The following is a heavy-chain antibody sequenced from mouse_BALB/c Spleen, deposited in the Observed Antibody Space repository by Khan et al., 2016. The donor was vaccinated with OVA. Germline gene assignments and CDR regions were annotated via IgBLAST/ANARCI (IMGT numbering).Heavy chain of an antibody. CDR3: TRGGYGSPFAF. Sequence: QVQLQQSGAELVKPGASVKLSCKASGYSFTSYYIHWVKQRPGQGLEWIGEINPSNGGSNVNEKFKSKATLTEDKSSSTAYMDLSSLTSEDSAVYYCTRGGYGSPFAFWGQGTLVTVSA. V-gene: IGHV1S81*02. D-gene: IGHD1-1*01. CDR2: INPSNGGS. CDR1: GYSFTSYY. J-gene: IGHJ3*01.